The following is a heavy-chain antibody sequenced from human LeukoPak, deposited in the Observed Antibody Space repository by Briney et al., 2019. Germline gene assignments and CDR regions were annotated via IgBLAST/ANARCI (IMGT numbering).Heavy chain of an antibody. CDR1: GFTFSNYG. Sequence: GGSLRLSCAASGFTFSNYGMHWVRQAPGKGLEWVAVISYDGSNKYYADSVKGRFTISRDNSKNTLYLQMNSLRAEDTAVYYCASPNDGYFDYWGQGTLVTVSS. J-gene: IGHJ4*02. CDR2: ISYDGSNK. V-gene: IGHV3-30*03. CDR3: ASPNDGYFDY. D-gene: IGHD1-1*01.